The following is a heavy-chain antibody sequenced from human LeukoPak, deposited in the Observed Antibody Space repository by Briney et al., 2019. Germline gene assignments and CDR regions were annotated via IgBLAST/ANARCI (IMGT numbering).Heavy chain of an antibody. D-gene: IGHD2-15*01. CDR3: ATDNPSCSGGSCYSAFDI. V-gene: IGHV1-46*01. CDR1: GYTFTNYY. J-gene: IGHJ3*02. CDR2: INPSGGST. Sequence: GASVKVSCKASGYTFTNYYFHWVRQAPGQGLEWMGIINPSGGSTSYAQKFQGRVTMTRDTSTSTVYMKLSSLRSEDTAVYYCATDNPSCSGGSCYSAFDIWGQGTMVTVSS.